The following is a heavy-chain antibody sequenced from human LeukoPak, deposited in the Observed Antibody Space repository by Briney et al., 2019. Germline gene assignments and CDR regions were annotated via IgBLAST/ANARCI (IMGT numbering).Heavy chain of an antibody. CDR3: TTLRPYIQPR. Sequence: GGSLRLSCAASGFTVSSNYMSWVRQAPGKGLEWVSVIYSGGSTYYADSVKGRFTISRDNSKNTLYLQMNSLRAEDPAVYYCTTLRPYIQPRWGQGTMVTVSS. J-gene: IGHJ3*01. CDR1: GFTVSSNY. D-gene: IGHD5-18*01. CDR2: IYSGGST. V-gene: IGHV3-53*01.